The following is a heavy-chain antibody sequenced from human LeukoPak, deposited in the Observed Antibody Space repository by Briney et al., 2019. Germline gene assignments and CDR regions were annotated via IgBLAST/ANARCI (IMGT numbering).Heavy chain of an antibody. CDR3: ARSRAFNSGAFDP. J-gene: IGHJ5*02. Sequence: SETLSLTCTVSGASVSSASYWSWIRQPPGKGVEWIAHIYNGVNTNYNPSLKSRVTISVDTSKNQFSLRLNSVTAADTAVYYCARSRAFNSGAFDPWGQGGLVTVSS. D-gene: IGHD1-26*01. CDR1: GASVSSASY. V-gene: IGHV4-61*01. CDR2: IYNGVNT.